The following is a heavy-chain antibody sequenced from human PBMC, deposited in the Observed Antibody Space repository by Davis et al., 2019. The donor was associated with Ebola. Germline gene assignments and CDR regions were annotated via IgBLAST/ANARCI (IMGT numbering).Heavy chain of an antibody. V-gene: IGHV3-53*01. CDR3: ARLTHYDFWSGYLLDY. Sequence: PGGSLRLSCAASGFTFSSYTMNWVRQAPGKGLEWVSVIYSGGSTYYADSVKGRFTISRDNAKNSLYLQMNSLRAEDTAVYYCARLTHYDFWSGYLLDYWGQGTLVTVSS. CDR1: GFTFSSYT. CDR2: IYSGGST. D-gene: IGHD3-3*01. J-gene: IGHJ4*02.